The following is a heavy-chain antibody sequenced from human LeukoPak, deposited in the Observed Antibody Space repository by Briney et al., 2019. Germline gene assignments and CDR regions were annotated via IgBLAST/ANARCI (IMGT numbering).Heavy chain of an antibody. CDR3: ARHLRITIFGVVSKGTYFDY. CDR1: GGSFSGYY. J-gene: IGHJ4*02. CDR2: INHSGST. V-gene: IGHV4-34*01. D-gene: IGHD3-3*01. Sequence: SETLSLTCAVYGGSFSGYYWSWIRQPPGKGLEWIGEINHSGSTNYNPSLKSRVTISVDTSKNQFSLKLSFVTAADTAVYYCARHLRITIFGVVSKGTYFDYWGQGTLVTVSS.